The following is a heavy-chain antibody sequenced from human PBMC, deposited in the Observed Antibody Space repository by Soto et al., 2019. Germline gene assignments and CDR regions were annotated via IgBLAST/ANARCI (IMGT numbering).Heavy chain of an antibody. Sequence: GGSLRLSCAASGSTFSSYGMHWVRQAPGKGLEWVAVISYDGSNKYYADPVKGRFTISRDNSKNTLYLQMNSLRAEDTAVYYCAKVIDDFWSGPDVWGQGTTVTVSS. D-gene: IGHD3-3*01. V-gene: IGHV3-30*18. CDR2: ISYDGSNK. J-gene: IGHJ6*02. CDR1: GSTFSSYG. CDR3: AKVIDDFWSGPDV.